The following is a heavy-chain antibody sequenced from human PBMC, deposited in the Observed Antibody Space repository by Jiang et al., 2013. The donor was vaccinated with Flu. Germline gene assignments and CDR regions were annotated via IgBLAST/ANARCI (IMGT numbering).Heavy chain of an antibody. J-gene: IGHJ3*02. V-gene: IGHV4-59*01. CDR3: ARDQQHSGYDDAFDI. CDR2: IYYSGST. D-gene: IGHD5-12*01. Sequence: GLVKPSETLSLTCTVSGGSISSYYWSWIRQPPGKGLEWIGYIYYSGSTNYNPSLKSRVTISVDTSKNQFSLKLSSVTAADTAVYYCARDQQHSGYDDAFDIWGQGTMVTVSS. CDR1: GGSISSYY.